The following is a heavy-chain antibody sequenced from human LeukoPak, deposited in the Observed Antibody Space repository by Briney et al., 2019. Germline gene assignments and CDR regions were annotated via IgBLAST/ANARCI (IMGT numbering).Heavy chain of an antibody. CDR2: IYHSGST. J-gene: IGHJ4*02. V-gene: IGHV4-38-2*02. CDR3: ARGSGGPSFDY. CDR1: GYSTSSGYY. Sequence: SETLSLTCTVSGYSTSSGYYWGWIRQPPGKGLEWIGSIYHSGSTYYNPSLKSRVTISVDTSKNQFSLKLSSVTAADTAVYYCARGSGGPSFDYWGQGTLVTVSS. D-gene: IGHD3-10*01.